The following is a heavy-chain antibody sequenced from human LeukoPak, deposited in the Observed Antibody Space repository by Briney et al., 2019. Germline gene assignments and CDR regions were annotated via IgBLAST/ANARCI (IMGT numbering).Heavy chain of an antibody. D-gene: IGHD5-18*01. Sequence: GGSLRLSCAASGFTFSGSAMHWVRQASGKGLEWVGRIRSKANSYATAYAASVKGRFTISRDDSKNTAYLQMNSLKTEDTAVYYCTRHAYPDTAMITPPYSWGQGTLVTVSS. CDR3: TRHAYPDTAMITPPYS. CDR2: IRSKANSYAT. J-gene: IGHJ4*02. V-gene: IGHV3-73*01. CDR1: GFTFSGSA.